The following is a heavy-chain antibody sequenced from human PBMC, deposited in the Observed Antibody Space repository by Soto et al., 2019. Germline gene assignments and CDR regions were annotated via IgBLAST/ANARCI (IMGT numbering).Heavy chain of an antibody. J-gene: IGHJ5*02. CDR2: IYPGDSDT. CDR3: ARLEVHDYGDYVDVGWFDP. CDR1: GYSFTSYW. V-gene: IGHV5-51*01. D-gene: IGHD4-17*01. Sequence: PGESLKISCKGSGYSFTSYWIGWVRQMPGKGLERMGIIYPGDSDTRYSPSFQGQVTISADKSISTAYLQWSSLKASDTAMYYCARLEVHDYGDYVDVGWFDPWGQGTLVTVSS.